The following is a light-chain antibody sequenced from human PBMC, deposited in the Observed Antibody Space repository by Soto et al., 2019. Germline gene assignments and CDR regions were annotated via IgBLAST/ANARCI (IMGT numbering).Light chain of an antibody. V-gene: IGLV2-11*01. CDR1: SSDVGGYNY. Sequence: QSALTQPRSVSGSPGQSVTISCTGTSSDVGGYNYVSWYQQHPGKAPKFMIYDVNKRPSGVPDSFSGSKSGNTASLTISGLQAEDEADYYCCSYAGSYTVIFGGGTKLTVL. CDR2: DVN. J-gene: IGLJ2*01. CDR3: CSYAGSYTVI.